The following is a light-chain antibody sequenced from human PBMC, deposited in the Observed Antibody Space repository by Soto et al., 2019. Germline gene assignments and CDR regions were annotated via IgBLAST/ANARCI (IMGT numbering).Light chain of an antibody. CDR1: QGISSY. J-gene: IGKJ3*01. CDR3: QHLNSYPLT. CDR2: AAS. V-gene: IGKV1-9*01. Sequence: DIQLTQSPSFLSASVGDRVTITCRASQGISSYLAWYQQKPGKAPKLLIYAASTLQSGVPSRFSGSGSGTDFTLTISSLQPEDFPTYYCQHLNSYPLTFGPGTKVDIK.